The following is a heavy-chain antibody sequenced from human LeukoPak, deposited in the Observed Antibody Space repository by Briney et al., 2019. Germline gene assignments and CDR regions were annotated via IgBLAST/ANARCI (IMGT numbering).Heavy chain of an antibody. CDR1: GFTFSSYS. D-gene: IGHD1-26*01. V-gene: IGHV3-21*01. Sequence: GGSLRLSCAASGFTFSSYSMNWVRQAPRKELEWVSSISSSSSYIYYADSVKGRFTISRDNAKNSLYLQMNSLRAEDTAVYYCARDGRVTVGATRYGYWGQGTLVTVSS. CDR3: ARDGRVTVGATRYGY. J-gene: IGHJ4*02. CDR2: ISSSSSYI.